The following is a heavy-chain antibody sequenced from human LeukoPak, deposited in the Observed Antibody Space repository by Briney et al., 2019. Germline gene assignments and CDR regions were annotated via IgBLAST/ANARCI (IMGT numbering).Heavy chain of an antibody. CDR2: IYHSGST. V-gene: IGHV4-4*02. D-gene: IGHD3-22*01. CDR1: GGSISSSNW. J-gene: IGHJ2*01. Sequence: SGTLSLTCAVSGGSISSSNWWSWVRQPPGKGLEWIGEIYHSGSTNYNPSLKSRVTISVDKSKNQFSLKLSSVTAADTAVYYCARDTHMDYYDSSGYHWYFDLWGRGTLVTVSS. CDR3: ARDTHMDYYDSSGYHWYFDL.